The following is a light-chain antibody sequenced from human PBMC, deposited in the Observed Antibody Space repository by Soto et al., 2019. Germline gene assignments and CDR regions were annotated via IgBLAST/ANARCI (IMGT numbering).Light chain of an antibody. CDR1: QSVSSS. CDR2: AAS. CDR3: QQLMNWPLT. V-gene: IGKV3-11*01. Sequence: IVLTQSPATLSLSTGERATLSCRASQSVSSSLAWYQQKPGQAPRLLIYAASNRATGIPARFSGSGSGTDFTLTISSLEPEDFAVDYCQQLMNWPLTFDGGTKVEIE. J-gene: IGKJ4*01.